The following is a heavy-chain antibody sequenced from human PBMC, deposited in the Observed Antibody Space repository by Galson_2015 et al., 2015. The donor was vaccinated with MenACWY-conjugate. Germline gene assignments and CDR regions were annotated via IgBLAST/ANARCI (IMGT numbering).Heavy chain of an antibody. CDR2: MNPESGNT. V-gene: IGHV1-8*01. Sequence: SVKVSCKASGYTFTFHDMRWVRQVAGQGLECLGWMNPESGNTDYAQKFQGRVTMTRNTSITTTYLELSSLNSEDTAVYLCARLTGGRFDLWGQGTLVTVSS. CDR1: GYTFTFHD. D-gene: IGHD7-27*01. J-gene: IGHJ4*02. CDR3: ARLTGGRFDL.